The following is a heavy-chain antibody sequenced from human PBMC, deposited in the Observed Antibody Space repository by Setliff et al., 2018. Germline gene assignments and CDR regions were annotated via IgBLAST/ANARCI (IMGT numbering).Heavy chain of an antibody. Sequence: SETLSLTCTVSGGSISSSSYYWGWIRQPPGKGLEWIGTIYYTGNTYYNPSLKSRVTISVDTSKNQFSLNLSSVTAADTAIYYCARVDFTMIQGVLGLWGQGTLVTVSS. D-gene: IGHD3-10*01. V-gene: IGHV4-39*07. J-gene: IGHJ1*01. CDR3: ARVDFTMIQGVLGL. CDR1: GGSISSSSYY. CDR2: IYYTGNT.